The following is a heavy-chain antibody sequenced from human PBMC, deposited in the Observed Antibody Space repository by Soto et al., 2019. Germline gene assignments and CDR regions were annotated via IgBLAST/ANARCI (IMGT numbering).Heavy chain of an antibody. Sequence: QVQLVESGGGVVQPGRSLRLSCTASGFTFSDYGMHWVRQAPGKGLEWVAVIPYDGTKTYYADSVKGRFTISRDNSKNSLYLQMNSLRAEDTAVYYCAKDLSVIATVNYFGSWGQGALVTVSS. CDR2: IPYDGTKT. D-gene: IGHD4-17*01. J-gene: IGHJ4*02. CDR3: AKDLSVIATVNYFGS. V-gene: IGHV3-30*18. CDR1: GFTFSDYG.